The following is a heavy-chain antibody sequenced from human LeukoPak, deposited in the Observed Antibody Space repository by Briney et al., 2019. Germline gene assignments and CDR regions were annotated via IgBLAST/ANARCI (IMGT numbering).Heavy chain of an antibody. CDR2: IYSDGST. V-gene: IGHV3-53*01. J-gene: IGHJ4*02. CDR3: SRRYCTNGVCSFDY. CDR1: GFTVSSNY. D-gene: IGHD2-8*01. Sequence: GGSLRLSCAASGFTVSSNYMSWVRQAPGKGLEWVSEIYSDGSTYYADSVKGRFTISRDNVKNSLFLQMNSLRGDDTAVYYCSRRYCTNGVCSFDYWGQGTLVTVSS.